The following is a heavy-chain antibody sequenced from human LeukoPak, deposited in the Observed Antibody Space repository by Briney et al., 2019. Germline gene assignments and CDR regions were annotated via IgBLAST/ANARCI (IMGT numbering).Heavy chain of an antibody. CDR1: GFTFSTYM. Sequence: PRGSLRLSCAASGFTFSTYMMHWVRQAPGKGLVWVSHINSDGSSIRYAVSVKGRFTISRDNAKNTLYLQMSSLRAEDTAVYFCARDWSGSLDYWGQGTVVTVSS. CDR2: INSDGSSI. D-gene: IGHD1-26*01. V-gene: IGHV3-74*01. J-gene: IGHJ4*02. CDR3: ARDWSGSLDY.